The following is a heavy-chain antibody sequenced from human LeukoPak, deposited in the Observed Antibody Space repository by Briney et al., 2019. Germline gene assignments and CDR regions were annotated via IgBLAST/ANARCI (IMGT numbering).Heavy chain of an antibody. CDR3: AALAGQIGDFDY. CDR1: GGTFSSYA. J-gene: IGHJ4*02. V-gene: IGHV1-69*01. D-gene: IGHD6-19*01. CDR2: IIPIFGTA. Sequence: ASVKVSCKASGGTFSSYAISWVRQAPGQGLEWMGGIIPIFGTANYAQKFQGRVTITADESTSTAYMELSSLRSEDTAVYYCAALAGQIGDFDYWGQGTLVTVSS.